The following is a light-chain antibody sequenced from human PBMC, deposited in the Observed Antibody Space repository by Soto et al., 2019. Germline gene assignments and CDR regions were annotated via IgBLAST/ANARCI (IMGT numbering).Light chain of an antibody. CDR1: SGHSSYA. CDR3: QTWGTGTWV. V-gene: IGLV4-69*01. CDR2: VDSDGSH. Sequence: QLVVTQSPSASASLGASVRLTCTLSSGHSSYAIAWHQQQPEKGPLYLMKVDSDGSHIKGDGIPDRFSGSSSGAERYLTISSLQSEDEADYYCQTWGTGTWVFGGGTKLTVL. J-gene: IGLJ3*02.